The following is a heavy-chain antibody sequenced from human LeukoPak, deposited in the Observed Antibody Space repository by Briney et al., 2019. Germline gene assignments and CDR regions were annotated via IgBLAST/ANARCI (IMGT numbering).Heavy chain of an antibody. J-gene: IGHJ4*02. V-gene: IGHV1-2*06. CDR2: INPNSGGT. CDR1: GYTSTGYY. D-gene: IGHD3-10*01. CDR3: ARDRPFGELLGDY. Sequence: GASVKVSCKASGYTSTGYYMHWVRQAPGQGLEWMGRINPNSGGTNYAQKFQGRVTMTRDTSISTAYMELSRLRSDDTAVYYCARDRPFGELLGDYWGQGTLVTVSS.